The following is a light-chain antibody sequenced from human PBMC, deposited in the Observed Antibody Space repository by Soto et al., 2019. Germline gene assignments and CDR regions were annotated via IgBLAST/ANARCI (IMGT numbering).Light chain of an antibody. V-gene: IGKV3-15*01. CDR3: QQYNSWPWT. CDR1: QSVSSN. J-gene: IGKJ1*01. Sequence: EIVMTQSPATLSVSPGERATLSCRASQSVSSNLAWYQQKPGQAPRLLIYGLSTRAAGIPTRLSGSASGTEFTFTISGLQSEDVAVYYCQQYNSWPWTFGQGNKVEIK. CDR2: GLS.